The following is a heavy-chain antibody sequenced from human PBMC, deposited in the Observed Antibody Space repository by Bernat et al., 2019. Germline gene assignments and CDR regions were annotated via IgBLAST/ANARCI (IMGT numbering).Heavy chain of an antibody. CDR3: ARETRNSGTYPTDY. J-gene: IGHJ4*02. D-gene: IGHD3-10*01. CDR2: ISYSGST. V-gene: IGHV4-59*01. CDR1: GGSISSDF. Sequence: QVQLQESGPGLVKPSETLSLTCTVSGGSISSDFWSWIRQPPGKGLEWIGYISYSGSTNYNPSLKSRVTISIDTSKNQFSLKLRSVTAADTAVYYCARETRNSGTYPTDYWGQGALVTVSS.